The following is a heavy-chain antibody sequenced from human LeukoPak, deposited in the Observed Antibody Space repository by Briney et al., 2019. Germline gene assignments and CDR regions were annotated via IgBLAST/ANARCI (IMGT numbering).Heavy chain of an antibody. D-gene: IGHD4-11*01. CDR1: GYTFTDYY. CDR3: ARDGATVRFYGMDV. J-gene: IGHJ6*02. V-gene: IGHV1-69*04. CDR2: IIPILGIA. Sequence: SVKVSCKASGYTFTDYYMHWVRQAPGQGLEWMGRIIPILGIANYAQKFQGRVTITADKSTSTAYMELSSLRSEDTAVYYCARDGATVRFYGMDVWGQGTTVTVSS.